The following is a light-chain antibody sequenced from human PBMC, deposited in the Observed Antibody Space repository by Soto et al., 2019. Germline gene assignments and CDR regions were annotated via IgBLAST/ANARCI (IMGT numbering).Light chain of an antibody. CDR2: DVS. CDR3: SSYTSSSTLHV. V-gene: IGLV2-14*01. CDR1: SSDVGGYNY. J-gene: IGLJ1*01. Sequence: QSVLTQPASVSGSPGQSITISCTGTSSDVGGYNYVSWYQQHPGKAPKLMIYDVSTRPSGVSDRFSGSKSGNTASLTISGLQAEDKADYYCSSYTSSSTLHVFGTGTKLTVL.